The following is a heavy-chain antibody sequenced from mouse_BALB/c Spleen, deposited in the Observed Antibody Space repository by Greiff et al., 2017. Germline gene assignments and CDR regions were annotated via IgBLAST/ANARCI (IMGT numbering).Heavy chain of an antibody. J-gene: IGHJ3*01. CDR3: ATRTEGFAY. CDR2: ISSGGSYT. Sequence: DVMLVESGGGLVKPGGSLKLSCAASGFTFSSYAMSWVRQTPEKRLEWVATISSGGSYTYYPDSVKGRFTISRDNAKNTLYLQMSSLRSEDTAMYYCATRTEGFAYWGQGTLVTVSA. V-gene: IGHV5-9-1*01. CDR1: GFTFSSYA.